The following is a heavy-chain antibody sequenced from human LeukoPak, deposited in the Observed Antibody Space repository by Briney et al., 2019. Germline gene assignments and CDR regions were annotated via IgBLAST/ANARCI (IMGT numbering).Heavy chain of an antibody. Sequence: GGSLRLSCAASGFTFSSYWMSWVRQAPGKGLEWVANIKQDGSEKYYVDSVKGRFTISRDNAKNSLYLQMNSLRAEDTAVYYCARDRRAITMRRDAFDIWGQGTMVTVSS. V-gene: IGHV3-7*01. CDR2: IKQDGSEK. CDR1: GFTFSSYW. CDR3: ARDRRAITMRRDAFDI. J-gene: IGHJ3*02. D-gene: IGHD3-22*01.